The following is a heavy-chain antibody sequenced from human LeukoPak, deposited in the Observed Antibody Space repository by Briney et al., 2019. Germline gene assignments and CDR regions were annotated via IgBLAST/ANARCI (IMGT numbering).Heavy chain of an antibody. CDR1: GGSFSGYY. CDR2: INHSGST. V-gene: IGHV4-34*01. D-gene: IGHD3-10*01. J-gene: IGHJ4*02. Sequence: SETLSLTCAVYGGSFSGYYWSWIRQPPGKGLEWIGEINHSGSTNYNPSLKSRVTISVDTSKNQFSLKLSSVTAADTAVYYCARGRYGSGSYPHWGQGTLVTVSS. CDR3: ARGRYGSGSYPH.